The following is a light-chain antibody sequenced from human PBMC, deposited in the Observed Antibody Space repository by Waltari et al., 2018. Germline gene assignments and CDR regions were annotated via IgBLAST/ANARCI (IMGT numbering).Light chain of an antibody. J-gene: IGLJ7*01. V-gene: IGLV1-51*02. CDR1: RSNIGNNY. CDR2: EDT. Sequence: QSVLTQPPSVSAAPGQRVTISCSGGRSNIGNNYVSWYRQFPGTAPKLLIYEDTERPSGIAGRFSGSKSGTSATLDITGLQAGDEADYYCGTWDGSLSGAVFGGGTRLTVL. CDR3: GTWDGSLSGAV.